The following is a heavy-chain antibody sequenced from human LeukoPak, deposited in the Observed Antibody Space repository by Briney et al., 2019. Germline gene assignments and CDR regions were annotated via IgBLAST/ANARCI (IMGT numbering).Heavy chain of an antibody. CDR2: IYYSGST. CDR1: GGSISSGGYY. Sequence: PSETLSLTCTASGGSISSGGYYWSWIRQHPGKGLEWIGYIYYSGSTYYNPSLKSRVTISVDTSKNQFSLKLSSVTAADTAVYYCAAAKGTMVRGVINYFDYWGQGTLVTVSS. J-gene: IGHJ4*02. CDR3: AAAKGTMVRGVINYFDY. V-gene: IGHV4-31*03. D-gene: IGHD3-10*01.